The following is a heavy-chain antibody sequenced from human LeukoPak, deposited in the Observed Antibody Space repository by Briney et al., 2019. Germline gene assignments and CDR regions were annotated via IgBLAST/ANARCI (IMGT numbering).Heavy chain of an antibody. D-gene: IGHD5-12*01. Sequence: GGSLRLSCAASGFTFSNAWMSWVRQAPGKGLEWVGRIKSKTDGGTTDYAAPVKGRFTISRDDSKNTLYLQMNSLRAEDTAVYYCAKGESGYPNWFDPWGQGTLVTVSS. CDR2: IKSKTDGGTT. V-gene: IGHV3-15*01. CDR1: GFTFSNAW. CDR3: AKGESGYPNWFDP. J-gene: IGHJ5*02.